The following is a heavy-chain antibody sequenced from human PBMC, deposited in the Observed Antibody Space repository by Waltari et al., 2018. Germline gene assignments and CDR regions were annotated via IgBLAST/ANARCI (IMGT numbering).Heavy chain of an antibody. V-gene: IGHV3-30-3*01. CDR1: GFTFSSYA. Sequence: QVQLVESGGGVVQPGRSLRLSCAASGFTFSSYASHWVRQAPGKGLEWVAFIAYDGSNKYYADSVKGRFTISRDNSKNTLYLQMNSLRADDTAVYYLARAKGFSFVSYWGQGTLVTVSS. CDR2: IAYDGSNK. CDR3: ARAKGFSFVSY. J-gene: IGHJ4*02. D-gene: IGHD6-6*01.